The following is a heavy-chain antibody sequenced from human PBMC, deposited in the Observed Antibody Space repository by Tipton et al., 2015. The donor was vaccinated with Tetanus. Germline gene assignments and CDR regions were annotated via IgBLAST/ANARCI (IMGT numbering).Heavy chain of an antibody. V-gene: IGHV1-2*02. J-gene: IGHJ4*02. CDR2: MNPNSGGT. D-gene: IGHD4-17*01. Sequence: QSGAEVKKPGASVKVSCKASGYTFTSYDINWVRQATGQGLEWMGWMNPNSGGTNYAQKFQGRVTMTRDTSISTAYMELSRLRSDDTAVYYCARDHLDYGDLHFDYWGQGTLVTVSS. CDR1: GYTFTSYD. CDR3: ARDHLDYGDLHFDY.